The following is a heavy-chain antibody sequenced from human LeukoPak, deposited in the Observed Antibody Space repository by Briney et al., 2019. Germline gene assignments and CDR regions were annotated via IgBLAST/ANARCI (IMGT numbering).Heavy chain of an antibody. CDR1: GGSISSSNR. J-gene: IGHJ4*02. V-gene: IGHV4-4*02. CDR2: IYHSGST. CDR3: ARSARGVIINYFDY. D-gene: IGHD3-10*01. Sequence: PSETLSLTCAVSGGSISSSNRWSWVRQPPGKGLEWIGEIYHSGSTNYNPSLKSRVTISVDKSKNQFSLKLSSVTAADTAVYYCARSARGVIINYFDYWGQGTLVTVSS.